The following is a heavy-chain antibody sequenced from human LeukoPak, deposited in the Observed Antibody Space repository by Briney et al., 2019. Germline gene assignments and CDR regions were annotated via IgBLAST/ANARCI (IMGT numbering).Heavy chain of an antibody. J-gene: IGHJ4*02. CDR2: IYSGGST. V-gene: IGHV3-66*01. CDR1: GFTVSSNY. Sequence: GGSLRLSCAASGFTVSSNYMSWVRQAPGKGLEWVSVIYSGGSTYYADSVKGRFTISRDNSKNTLYLQMNSLTAEDTALYYCARDAFASGSHDYWGQGNLVTVSS. CDR3: ARDAFASGSHDY. D-gene: IGHD3-10*01.